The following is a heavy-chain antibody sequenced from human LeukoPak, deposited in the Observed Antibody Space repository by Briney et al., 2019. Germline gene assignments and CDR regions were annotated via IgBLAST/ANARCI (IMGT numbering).Heavy chain of an antibody. D-gene: IGHD6-6*01. V-gene: IGHV3-30-3*01. CDR2: ISYDGNNK. CDR3: ARDRDSSSSSAWYGMDV. Sequence: GGSLRLSCAASGFALNSYWMSWVRQTPGKGLECVAVISYDGNNKYYADSVKGRFTISRDNSKNTLYLQMNSLRVEDTAVYYCARDRDSSSSSAWYGMDVWGQGTTVTVSS. J-gene: IGHJ6*02. CDR1: GFALNSYW.